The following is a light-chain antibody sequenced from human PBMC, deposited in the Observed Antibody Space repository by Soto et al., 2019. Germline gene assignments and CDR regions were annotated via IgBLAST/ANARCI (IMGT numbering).Light chain of an antibody. Sequence: QAVVTQEPSLTVSPGGTVTLTCGSSTGAVTSGHYPYWFQQKPGQAPRTLIYDTNNKHSWTPARFSGSLLGGKAALTLSGAQPEDEADYYCLLSDVVARVFGGGTKLTVL. J-gene: IGLJ2*01. CDR3: LLSDVVARV. V-gene: IGLV7-46*01. CDR1: TGAVTSGHY. CDR2: DTN.